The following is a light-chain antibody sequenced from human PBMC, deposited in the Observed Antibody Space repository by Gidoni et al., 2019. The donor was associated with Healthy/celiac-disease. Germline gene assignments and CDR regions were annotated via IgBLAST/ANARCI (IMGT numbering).Light chain of an antibody. CDR2: DVS. CDR1: SSDVGGYNS. V-gene: IGLV2-14*03. J-gene: IGLJ2*01. Sequence: QSALTPPASVSGSPGQSIPISCTGTSSDVGGYNSVSWYQQHPGKAPNLMIYDVSNRPSGVSNRFSGSKSGNTASLTISGLQAEDEADYYCSSYTSSSTLVFGGGTKLTVL. CDR3: SSYTSSSTLV.